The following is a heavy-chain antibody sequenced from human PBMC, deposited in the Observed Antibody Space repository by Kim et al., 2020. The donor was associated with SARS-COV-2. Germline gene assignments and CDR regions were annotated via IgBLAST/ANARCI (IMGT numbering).Heavy chain of an antibody. CDR1: GFTFSSYA. CDR3: AKARRIYYDFWSGSPLGMDL. J-gene: IGHJ6*02. D-gene: IGHD3-3*01. Sequence: GGSLRLSCAASGFTFSSYAMTWVRQAPGKGLEWVSTISGIIGSTYYADSVKGRFTISRDNSKNTLNLQMNSLRAEDTAVYYCAKARRIYYDFWSGSPLGMDLWGQGTTVTVSS. CDR2: ISGIIGST. V-gene: IGHV3-23*01.